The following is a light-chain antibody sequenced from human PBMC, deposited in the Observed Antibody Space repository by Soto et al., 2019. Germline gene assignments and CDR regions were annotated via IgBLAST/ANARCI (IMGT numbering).Light chain of an antibody. CDR2: EVS. Sequence: QSVLTQPASASGSPGQSITISCTGTSSDVGGYNYVSWYQQHPDKAPKLMIYEVSNRPSGVSNRFSGSKSGNTASLTISGRQAEDEADYYCISYTSSSTLVFGGGTKLTVL. CDR3: ISYTSSSTLV. J-gene: IGLJ2*01. CDR1: SSDVGGYNY. V-gene: IGLV2-14*01.